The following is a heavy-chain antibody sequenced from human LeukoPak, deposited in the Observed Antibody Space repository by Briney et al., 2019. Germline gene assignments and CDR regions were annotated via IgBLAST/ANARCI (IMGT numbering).Heavy chain of an antibody. CDR3: ARCTRSGTWGYYYYGMDV. D-gene: IGHD1-26*01. CDR2: INHSGGT. Sequence: PSETLSLTCAVYGGAFSGYYWSWIRQPPGEGLEWIGEINHSGGTNYNPSLKSRVTISVDTSKNQSSLKLSSVTAADAAVYYCARCTRSGTWGYYYYGMDVWGQGTTVTVSS. CDR1: GGAFSGYY. J-gene: IGHJ6*02. V-gene: IGHV4-34*01.